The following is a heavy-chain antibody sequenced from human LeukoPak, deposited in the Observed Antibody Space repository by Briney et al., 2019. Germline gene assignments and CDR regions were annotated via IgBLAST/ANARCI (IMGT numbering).Heavy chain of an antibody. J-gene: IGHJ6*04. D-gene: IGHD1-26*01. V-gene: IGHV1-69*06. CDR2: IILVFGTT. CDR1: GGTFGRST. Sequence: SVKVSCKASGGTFGRSTINWVRQAPGQGLEWVGGIILVFGTTAYAPKFQGRVTIAADTSTNTAYMEVISLTSEDTAVYFCARSPLGSRSYYYHMDVWGTGTTVIVSS. CDR3: ARSPLGSRSYYYHMDV.